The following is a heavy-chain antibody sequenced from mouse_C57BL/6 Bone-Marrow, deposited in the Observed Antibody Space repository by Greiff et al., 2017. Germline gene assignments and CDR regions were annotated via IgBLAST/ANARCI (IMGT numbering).Heavy chain of an antibody. J-gene: IGHJ1*03. CDR1: GYAFSSSW. CDR3: ARGGHFEV. V-gene: IGHV1-82*01. Sequence: LEESGPELVKPGASVKISCKASGYAFSSSWMNWVKQRPGKGLEWIGRIYPGDGDTNYNGKFKGKATLTADKSSSTAYMQLSSLTSEDSAVYFCARGGHFEVWGKGTPVTVSS. D-gene: IGHD3-3*01. CDR2: IYPGDGDT.